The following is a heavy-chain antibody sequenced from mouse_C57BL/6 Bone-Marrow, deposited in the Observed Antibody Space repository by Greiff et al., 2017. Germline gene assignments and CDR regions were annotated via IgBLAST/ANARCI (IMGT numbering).Heavy chain of an antibody. Sequence: VQLQQSGAELVKPGASVKLSCKASGYTFTSYWMHWVKQRPGQGLEWIGMIHPNSGSTNYNEKFKSKATLTVDKSSSTAYMQLSSLTSEDSAVYYCARDYGSRRYFDVWGTGTTVTVSS. CDR1: GYTFTSYW. J-gene: IGHJ1*03. V-gene: IGHV1-64*01. CDR3: ARDYGSRRYFDV. D-gene: IGHD1-1*01. CDR2: IHPNSGST.